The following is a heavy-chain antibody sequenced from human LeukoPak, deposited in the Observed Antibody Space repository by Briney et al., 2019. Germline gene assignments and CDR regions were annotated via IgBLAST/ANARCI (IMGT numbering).Heavy chain of an antibody. CDR3: ARERYDILTGYSRALDY. CDR2: IWDDGSNK. V-gene: IGHV3-33*01. D-gene: IGHD3-9*01. Sequence: GGSLRLSCAASGFTFSSYGMHWVRQAPGKGLEWVAVIWDDGSNKYYADSVKGRFTISRDNSKNTLYLQMNSLRAEDTAVYYCARERYDILTGYSRALDYWGQGTLVTVSS. J-gene: IGHJ4*02. CDR1: GFTFSSYG.